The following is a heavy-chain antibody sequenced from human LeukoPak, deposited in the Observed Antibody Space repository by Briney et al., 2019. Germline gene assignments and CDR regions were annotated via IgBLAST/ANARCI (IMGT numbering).Heavy chain of an antibody. Sequence: PGGSLRLSCAASGFTFTSFAMSWVRQAPGKGLEWIGSIYYSGSTYYNPSLKSRVTISVDTSKNQFSLKLSSVTAADTAVYYCATPPHFMDTDYWGQGTLVTVSS. CDR1: GFTFTSFAM. CDR3: ATPPHFMDTDY. V-gene: IGHV4-38-2*01. CDR2: IYYSGST. J-gene: IGHJ4*02. D-gene: IGHD3/OR15-3a*01.